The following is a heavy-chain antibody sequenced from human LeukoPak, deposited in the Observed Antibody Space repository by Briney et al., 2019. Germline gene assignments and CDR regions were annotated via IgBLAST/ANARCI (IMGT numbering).Heavy chain of an antibody. D-gene: IGHD2-8*01. J-gene: IGHJ4*02. CDR1: GYTFTSYG. Sequence: ASVKVSCKASGYTFTSYGIRWVRQPPAQGLEWVGWISAYNGKTYYAQQFQGRLTVTTDTSTNTAYMDLRSLISDAAAVYYCARANLDCKNGVCYDYWGEGTPVTVSS. V-gene: IGHV1-18*01. CDR3: ARANLDCKNGVCYDY. CDR2: ISAYNGKT.